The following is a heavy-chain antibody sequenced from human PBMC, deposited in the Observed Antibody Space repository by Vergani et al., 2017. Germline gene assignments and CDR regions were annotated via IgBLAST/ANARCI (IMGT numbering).Heavy chain of an antibody. Sequence: QVQLVQSGAEVKKPGSSVKVSCKASGCTLSSYAISWVRQAPGQGLEWMGGIIPIFGTANYAQKFQGRVTITADESTSTAYMELSSLRSEDTAVYYCATTYYYDSSGSNYFDYWGQGTLVTVSS. CDR3: ATTYYYDSSGSNYFDY. J-gene: IGHJ4*02. V-gene: IGHV1-69*01. CDR2: IIPIFGTA. CDR1: GCTLSSYA. D-gene: IGHD3-22*01.